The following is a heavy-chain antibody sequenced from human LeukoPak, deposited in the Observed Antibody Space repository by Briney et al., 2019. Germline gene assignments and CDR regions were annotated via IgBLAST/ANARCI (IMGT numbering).Heavy chain of an antibody. J-gene: IGHJ4*02. Sequence: SETLSLTCTVSGSSVTSHYYWGWIRQPPGKGLEWIAIIYHSGSTYYDPSLKSRVTISVDTSKNQFSLKLSSVTAADTAVYYCARGTAAYFDYWGQGTLVTVSS. CDR3: ARGTAAYFDY. CDR1: GSSVTSHYY. D-gene: IGHD6-13*01. CDR2: IYHSGST. V-gene: IGHV4-38-2*02.